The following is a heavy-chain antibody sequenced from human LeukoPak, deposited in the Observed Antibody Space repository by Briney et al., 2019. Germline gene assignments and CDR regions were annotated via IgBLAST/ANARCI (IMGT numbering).Heavy chain of an antibody. CDR2: MNPNSGNT. CDR3: ARRLAVAGHLPDY. V-gene: IGHV1-8*01. Sequence: ASVKVSCKASGYTFTDYDINWVRQATGQGLEWMGWMNPNSGNTGYAQKFQDRVTMTRDTSTRTAYMELSSLRSEDTAVYFCARRLAVAGHLPDYWGQGTLVTVSS. J-gene: IGHJ4*02. CDR1: GYTFTDYD. D-gene: IGHD6-19*01.